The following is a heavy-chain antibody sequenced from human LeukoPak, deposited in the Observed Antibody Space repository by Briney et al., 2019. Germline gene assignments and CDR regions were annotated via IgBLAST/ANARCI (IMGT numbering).Heavy chain of an antibody. Sequence: SETLSLTCTVSGGSISSCYWSWIRQPPGKGLEWIGYIYYSGSTNYNPSLKSRVTISVDSSKNQFSLKLTSVTAADTAVYYCAFFGGATDWFDPWGQGTLVTVSS. V-gene: IGHV4-59*01. CDR1: GGSISSCY. CDR3: AFFGGATDWFDP. J-gene: IGHJ5*02. CDR2: IYYSGST. D-gene: IGHD3-3*01.